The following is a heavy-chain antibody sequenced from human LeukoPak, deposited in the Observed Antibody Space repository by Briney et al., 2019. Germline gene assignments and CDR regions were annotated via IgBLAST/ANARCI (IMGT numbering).Heavy chain of an antibody. Sequence: PGGSLRLSCVASGFTFSDYWTSWVRQAPGKGLVWVSRINSDGSSISYADSVKGRFTISRDNAKNTLYLQMNSLRVEDTAVYYCTRSGGDAFDIWGQGTMVTVSS. D-gene: IGHD1-26*01. J-gene: IGHJ3*02. CDR3: TRSGGDAFDI. CDR1: GFTFSDYW. V-gene: IGHV3-74*01. CDR2: INSDGSSI.